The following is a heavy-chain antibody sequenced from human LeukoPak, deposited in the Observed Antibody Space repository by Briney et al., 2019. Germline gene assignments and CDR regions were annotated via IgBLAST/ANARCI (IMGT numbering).Heavy chain of an antibody. Sequence: GASVKVSCRASGFTFTSYGITWARQAPGQGLEWMGWISAYNGNTQYAQNLQGRVTMTTDTSTNTAYMELRSLRSDDTAVYYCARDPLDYWATSSGSRRPAFDYWGQGTLVTVSS. CDR3: ARDPLDYWATSSGSRRPAFDY. D-gene: IGHD1-26*01. J-gene: IGHJ4*02. V-gene: IGHV1-18*01. CDR2: ISAYNGNT. CDR1: GFTFTSYG.